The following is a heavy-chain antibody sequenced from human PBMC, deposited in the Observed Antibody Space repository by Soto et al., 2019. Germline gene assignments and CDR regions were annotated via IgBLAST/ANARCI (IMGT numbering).Heavy chain of an antibody. V-gene: IGHV1-46*01. D-gene: IGHD3-3*01. CDR2: INPGSGAA. J-gene: IGHJ3*02. Sequence: QVQLVQSGAEVKKPGASVKISCTASGYTVTTHYMHWVRQAPGRGLEWMGAINPGSGAAKYTQTSQARVTMTSDTSTNTVYMEMSALRSEDTAVFYCARGGEVGVAGSAAFDMWGQGTMVTVSS. CDR3: ARGGEVGVAGSAAFDM. CDR1: GYTVTTHY.